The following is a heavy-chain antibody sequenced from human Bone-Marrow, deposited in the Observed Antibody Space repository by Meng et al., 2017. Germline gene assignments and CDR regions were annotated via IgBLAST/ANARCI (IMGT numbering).Heavy chain of an antibody. CDR3: ARGYGYCSGGSCYSPGFYGMDV. D-gene: IGHD2-15*01. V-gene: IGHV3-23*01. J-gene: IGHJ6*02. CDR1: GFTFSSYA. CDR2: ISGSGGST. Sequence: GESLKISCAASGFTFSSYAMSWVRQAPRKGLEWVSAISGSGGSTYYADSVKGRFTISRDNSKNTLYLQMNSLRAEDTAVYYCARGYGYCSGGSCYSPGFYGMDVWGQGTTVTVSS.